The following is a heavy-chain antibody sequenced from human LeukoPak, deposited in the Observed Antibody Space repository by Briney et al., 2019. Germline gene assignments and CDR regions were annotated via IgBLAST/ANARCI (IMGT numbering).Heavy chain of an antibody. V-gene: IGHV1-2*02. D-gene: IGHD6-13*01. CDR3: ARETFRSSNSVDP. CDR2: INPNSGGT. CDR1: GYTFTGYY. Sequence: ASVKVSCKASGYTFTGYYMHWVRQAPGQGLEWMGWINPNSGGTNYAQKFQGRVTMTRDTSISTAYMELSRLRSDDTAVYYCARETFRSSNSVDPWGQGTLVTVSS. J-gene: IGHJ5*02.